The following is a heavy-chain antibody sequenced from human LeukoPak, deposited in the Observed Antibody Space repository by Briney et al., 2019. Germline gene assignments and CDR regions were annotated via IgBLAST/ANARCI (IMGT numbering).Heavy chain of an antibody. D-gene: IGHD2/OR15-2a*01. CDR2: IWFDGSGT. J-gene: IGHJ4*02. CDR1: GFTFSNYG. Sequence: GGSLRLSCVASGFTFSNYGMHWVRQAPGKGLEWVAIIWFDGSGTYYADSVRGRVTFSRDNSKNTLYLQMNSLRAEDTAMYYCARHASTHYFDSWGQGTLVTVSS. CDR3: ARHASTHYFDS. V-gene: IGHV3-33*01.